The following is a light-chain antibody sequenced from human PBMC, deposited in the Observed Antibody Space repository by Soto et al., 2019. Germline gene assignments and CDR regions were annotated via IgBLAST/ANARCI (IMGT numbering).Light chain of an antibody. V-gene: IGKV1-5*03. CDR1: QSISSW. Sequence: DIQMTQSPSTLSASVGDRVTITCRASQSISSWLAWYQQKPGKAPHLLIYKASTLESGVPSRFSGSGSGTEFTLTISSLQPDDFATYYCQQYNSNPWTFGQGTKVDIK. CDR3: QQYNSNPWT. CDR2: KAS. J-gene: IGKJ1*01.